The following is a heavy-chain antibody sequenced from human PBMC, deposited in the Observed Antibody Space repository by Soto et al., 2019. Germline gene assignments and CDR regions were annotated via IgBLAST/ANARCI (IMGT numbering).Heavy chain of an antibody. CDR1: GYSRSTSGVV. Sequence: ASGPTLVNPTQPLTLTCTLSGYSRSTSGVVVGWIRQPPVKSLEWLALIYWYEDRRYSPSLKSRLTINKDTSKNQVVLTMTNMDPVDTATYYCAHSNASMWFDPWGQGTLVTVSS. CDR2: IYWYEDR. J-gene: IGHJ5*02. V-gene: IGHV2-5*01. CDR3: AHSNASMWFDP. D-gene: IGHD3-16*01.